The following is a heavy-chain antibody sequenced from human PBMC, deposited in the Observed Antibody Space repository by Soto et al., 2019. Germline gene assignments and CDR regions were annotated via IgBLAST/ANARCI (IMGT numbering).Heavy chain of an antibody. D-gene: IGHD4-17*01. CDR1: GGSISSYY. Sequence: SETLSLTCTVSGGSISSYYWSWIRQPPGKGLEWIGYIYYSGSTNYNPSLKSRVTISVDTSKNQFSLKLSSVTAADTAVYYCARASDYGDYVWLDYWGQGTLVTVSS. CDR3: ARASDYGDYVWLDY. CDR2: IYYSGST. J-gene: IGHJ4*02. V-gene: IGHV4-59*01.